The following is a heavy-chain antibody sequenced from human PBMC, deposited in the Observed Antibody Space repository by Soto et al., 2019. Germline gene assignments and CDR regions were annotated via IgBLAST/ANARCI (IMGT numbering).Heavy chain of an antibody. D-gene: IGHD6-6*01. J-gene: IGHJ4*02. CDR3: ARGVLFEGTSSPDMFDY. CDR1: GGSISSYY. V-gene: IGHV4-59*01. Sequence: PSETLSLTCTFSGGSISSYYWSWIRQPPGKGLEWIGYVYYSGGTNYNPSLKGRVTILLDAPKNQFSLKLSSVIAADTAVYYCARGVLFEGTSSPDMFDYWGQGTQVTVSS. CDR2: VYYSGGT.